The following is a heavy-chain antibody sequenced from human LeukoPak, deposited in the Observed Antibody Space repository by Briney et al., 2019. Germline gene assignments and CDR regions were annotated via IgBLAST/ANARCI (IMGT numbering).Heavy chain of an antibody. Sequence: SETLSLTCTVSAGSITSNYWSWIRQPPGEGLEWIGYIHYSGTTDYNPSLKSRVTISLDVSKSQFSLSLNSVTAADTAMYYCARDAAGYRSSWEFDYWGQGILVTVSS. V-gene: IGHV4-59*01. CDR2: IHYSGTT. CDR1: AGSITSNY. J-gene: IGHJ4*02. D-gene: IGHD6-13*01. CDR3: ARDAAGYRSSWEFDY.